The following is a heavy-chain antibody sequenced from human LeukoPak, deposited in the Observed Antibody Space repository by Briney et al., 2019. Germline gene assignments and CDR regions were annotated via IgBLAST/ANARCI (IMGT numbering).Heavy chain of an antibody. Sequence: GGSLGHVCAAAGLTFSSYWMSWGRQAPGKGLEGVANIKQDGSEEYYVDSVKGRFTISRDNAKNSLYLQMNSLRAEDTAVYYCARDPNCSSTSCYWSGWYFDLWGRGTLVTVSS. D-gene: IGHD2-2*01. J-gene: IGHJ2*01. V-gene: IGHV3-7*03. CDR2: IKQDGSEE. CDR3: ARDPNCSSTSCYWSGWYFDL. CDR1: GLTFSSYW.